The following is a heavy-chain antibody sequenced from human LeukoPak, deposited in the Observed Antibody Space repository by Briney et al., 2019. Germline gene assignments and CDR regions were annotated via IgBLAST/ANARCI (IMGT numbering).Heavy chain of an antibody. Sequence: ASVKVSCKASGGTFSSYAISWVRQAPGQGLEWMGGIIPIFGTANYAQKFQGRVTITADESTSTAYMELSSLRSGDTAVYYCARAQGYSSSWYYVDWGQGTLVTVSS. CDR1: GGTFSSYA. D-gene: IGHD6-13*01. J-gene: IGHJ4*02. CDR3: ARAQGYSSSWYYVD. V-gene: IGHV1-69*13. CDR2: IIPIFGTA.